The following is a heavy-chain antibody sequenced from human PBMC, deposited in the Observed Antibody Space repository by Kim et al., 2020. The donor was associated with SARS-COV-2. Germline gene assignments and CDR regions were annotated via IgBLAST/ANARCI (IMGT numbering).Heavy chain of an antibody. V-gene: IGHV3-30*02. CDR3: AKDLHSAAAGLSYYFDY. D-gene: IGHD6-13*01. Sequence: VKGRFTISRDNSKNTLYLQMNSLRAEDTAVYYCAKDLHSAAAGLSYYFDYWGQGTLVTVSS. J-gene: IGHJ4*02.